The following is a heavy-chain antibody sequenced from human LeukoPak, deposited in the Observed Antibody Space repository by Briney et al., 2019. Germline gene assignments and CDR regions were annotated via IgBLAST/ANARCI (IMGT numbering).Heavy chain of an antibody. CDR3: AKDLFLLGGFGFDY. J-gene: IGHJ4*02. CDR1: GFTFSSYA. V-gene: IGHV3-23*01. D-gene: IGHD3-3*01. CDR2: ISGSGGST. Sequence: GVSLRLSCAASGFTFSSYAMSWVRQAPGKGLEWVSAISGSGGSTYYADSVKGRFTISRDNSKNTLYLQMNSLRAEDTAVYYCAKDLFLLGGFGFDYWGQGTLVTVSS.